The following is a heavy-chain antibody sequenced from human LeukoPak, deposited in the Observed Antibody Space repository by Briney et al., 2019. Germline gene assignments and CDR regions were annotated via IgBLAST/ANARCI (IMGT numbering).Heavy chain of an antibody. CDR1: GGSFSGYY. D-gene: IGHD3-22*01. Sequence: SETLSLTCAVYGGSFSGYYWSWIRQPPGKGLEWIGSIYYSGSTYYNPSLKSRVTISVDTSKNQFSLKLSSVTAADTAVYYCAMVMWLVDPWGQGTLVTVSS. J-gene: IGHJ5*02. V-gene: IGHV4-34*01. CDR3: AMVMWLVDP. CDR2: IYYSGST.